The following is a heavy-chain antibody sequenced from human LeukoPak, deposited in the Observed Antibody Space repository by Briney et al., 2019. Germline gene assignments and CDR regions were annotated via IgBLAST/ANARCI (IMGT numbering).Heavy chain of an antibody. V-gene: IGHV1-46*02. CDR3: ARPARTSWFYYYGMDV. Sequence: GASVHVSCQACGYTFNKFYMHWVRQAPGKGPAWMGIINPSGDRTTYAQKLQGRANMTTDTSTSTFYMELSSLRFEDTAVYYCARPARTSWFYYYGMDVWGQGTTVTVSS. J-gene: IGHJ6*02. CDR2: INPSGDRT. CDR1: GYTFNKFY. D-gene: IGHD6-13*01.